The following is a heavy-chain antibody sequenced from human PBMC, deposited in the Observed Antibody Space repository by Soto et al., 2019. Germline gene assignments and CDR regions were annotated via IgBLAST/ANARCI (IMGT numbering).Heavy chain of an antibody. D-gene: IGHD4-17*01. CDR3: ARRYGSAFDI. J-gene: IGHJ3*02. Sequence: QVQLQESGPGLVKPSETLSLTCTVSGGSISSYYCSWIRQPPGKGLEWIGYIFYSASTNYNTSLMRRVTISVDTSKNHFSLNLSSVTAADTAGYYCARRYGSAFDIWGHGTMVTVSS. CDR2: IFYSAST. V-gene: IGHV4-59*01. CDR1: GGSISSYY.